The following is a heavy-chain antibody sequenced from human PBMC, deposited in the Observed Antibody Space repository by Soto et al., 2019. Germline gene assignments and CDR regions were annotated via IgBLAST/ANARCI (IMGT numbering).Heavy chain of an antibody. D-gene: IGHD1-26*01. J-gene: IGHJ6*02. Sequence: QVQLVESGGGVVQPGRSLRLSCAASGFTFSSYGMHWVRQAPGKGLEWVAVIWYDGSNKYYADSVKGRFTISRDNSKNTLYLQMNSLRAEDTAVYYCAREDKSGSYYYYGMDVWGQGTTVTVSS. CDR3: AREDKSGSYYYYGMDV. CDR2: IWYDGSNK. V-gene: IGHV3-33*01. CDR1: GFTFSSYG.